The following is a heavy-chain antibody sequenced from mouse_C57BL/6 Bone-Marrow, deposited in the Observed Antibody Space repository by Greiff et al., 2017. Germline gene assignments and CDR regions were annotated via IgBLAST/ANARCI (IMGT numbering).Heavy chain of an antibody. V-gene: IGHV6-3*01. D-gene: IGHD1-1*01. CDR2: IRLKSDNYAT. Sequence: EVKLMESGGGLVQPGGSMKLSCVASGFPFSNYWMNWVRQSPEKGLAWVAQIRLKSDNYATHYAESVKGSFTISRDDSKSSVYLQMNNLRAEDTGIYYCTEGYYGSGWYFDVWGTGTTVTVSS. J-gene: IGHJ1*03. CDR3: TEGYYGSGWYFDV. CDR1: GFPFSNYW.